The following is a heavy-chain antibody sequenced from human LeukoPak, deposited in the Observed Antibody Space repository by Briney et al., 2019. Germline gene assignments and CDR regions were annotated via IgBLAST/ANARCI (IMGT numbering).Heavy chain of an antibody. CDR3: ARGRVSSSTWYSTYYYYFYMDV. D-gene: IGHD1-1*01. CDR1: GGSISSYY. Sequence: NPSETLSLTCTVSGGSISSYYWSWIRQPPGKGLEWIGYTYYSGSTNFNPSLNGRVSISRDTTKNLFSLRLRSVTAADTAVYFCARGRVSSSTWYSTYYYYFYMDVWGKGTTVTVSS. V-gene: IGHV4-59*01. J-gene: IGHJ6*03. CDR2: TYYSGST.